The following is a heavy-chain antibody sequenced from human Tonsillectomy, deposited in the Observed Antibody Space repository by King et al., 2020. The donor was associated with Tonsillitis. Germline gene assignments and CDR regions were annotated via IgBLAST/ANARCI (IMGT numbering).Heavy chain of an antibody. CDR1: GDSIRTDNYL. J-gene: IGHJ5*02. CDR2: ILHSGST. CDR3: ARHPIWWSDRRSVWFDT. D-gene: IGHD2-8*02. Sequence: LQLQESGPGLVKPSETLSLSCSVSGDSIRTDNYLWGWIRQPPGQGLEWIGSILHSGSTYYNPSLRSRVTITVDTSKNRFTLKVRSVTDADTAVYYCARHPIWWSDRRSVWFDTWGQGTLVTVSS. V-gene: IGHV4-39*06.